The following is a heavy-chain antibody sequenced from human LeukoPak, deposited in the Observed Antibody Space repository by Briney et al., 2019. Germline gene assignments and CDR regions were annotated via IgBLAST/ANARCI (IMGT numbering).Heavy chain of an antibody. CDR1: VESFSGFY. Sequence: SETLSLTCAVYVESFSGFYWTWIRQPPGKGLEWIGEVNHSGSTNYTPSLKSRVTISVDTSKNQFSLKLSSVTAADTAVYYCARRPRNSGSYDGPSGLDYWGQGTLVTVSS. J-gene: IGHJ4*02. V-gene: IGHV4-34*01. CDR3: ARRPRNSGSYDGPSGLDY. D-gene: IGHD1-26*01. CDR2: VNHSGST.